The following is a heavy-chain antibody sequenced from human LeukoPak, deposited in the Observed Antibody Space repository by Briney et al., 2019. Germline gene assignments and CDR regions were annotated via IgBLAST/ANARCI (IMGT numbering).Heavy chain of an antibody. CDR1: GFSFSNYN. D-gene: IGHD1-26*01. V-gene: IGHV3-21*04. CDR2: ISGSSSHI. Sequence: GGSLRLSCIASGFSFSNYNINWVRQAPGKGLEWVSSISGSSSHIHYGDSVKGRFTISRDNAKNSLYLQMNSLRAEDTALYHCARVIVGATGDAFDIWGQGTMVTVSS. J-gene: IGHJ3*02. CDR3: ARVIVGATGDAFDI.